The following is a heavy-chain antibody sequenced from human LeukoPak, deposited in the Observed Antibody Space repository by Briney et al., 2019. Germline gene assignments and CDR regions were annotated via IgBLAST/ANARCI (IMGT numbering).Heavy chain of an antibody. J-gene: IGHJ4*02. D-gene: IGHD6-13*01. CDR2: INHSGRT. V-gene: IGHV4-34*01. CDR3: ARGGIAAAGAPFDY. CDR1: GGSFSGYY. Sequence: PSETLSLTCAVYGGSFSGYYWSWIRQPPGKGLEWIGEINHSGRTNYNPSLKSRVTISVDTSKNQFSLKLSSVTAADTAVYYCARGGIAAAGAPFDYWGQGTLVTVSS.